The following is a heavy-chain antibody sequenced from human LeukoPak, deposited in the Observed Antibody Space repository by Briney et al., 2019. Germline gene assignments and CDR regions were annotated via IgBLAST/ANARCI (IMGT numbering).Heavy chain of an antibody. D-gene: IGHD1-26*01. CDR1: GFTFSFFS. CDR3: ARDMSVGATRGDYFDY. Sequence: GESLRLSCAASGFTFSFFSVNWVRQAPGKGLEWVSSISTDDGSYIYYADSVKGRFTISRDNAKNSLYLQMNSLRAEDTAVYYCARDMSVGATRGDYFDYWGQGTLVTVSS. J-gene: IGHJ4*02. CDR2: ISTDDGSYI. V-gene: IGHV3-21*01.